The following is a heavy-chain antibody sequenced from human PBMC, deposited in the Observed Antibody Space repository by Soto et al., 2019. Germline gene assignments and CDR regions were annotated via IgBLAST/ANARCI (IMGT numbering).Heavy chain of an antibody. CDR3: SSSPKSPYFPDYFYF. D-gene: IGHD2-8*01. Sequence: PSETLSLPCTAYGRYFSGYYWGGIRHPHGKCLECIGEVIHTGRTNSNPPLKGRVTISVYTSKNQFSLNLSSVTAADTDVYYCSSSPKSPYFPDYFYFGGQGTQVTVSS. V-gene: IGHV4-34*12. CDR1: GRYFSGYY. J-gene: IGHJ4*02. CDR2: VIHTGRT.